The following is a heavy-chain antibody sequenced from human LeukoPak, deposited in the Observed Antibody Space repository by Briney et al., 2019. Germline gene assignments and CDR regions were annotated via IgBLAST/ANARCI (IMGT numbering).Heavy chain of an antibody. V-gene: IGHV3-20*04. D-gene: IGHD3-16*01. J-gene: IGHJ6*02. CDR3: ARVADGGHYYYYYYGMDV. Sequence: GGSLRLSCAASGFTFDDYGMSWVRQAPGKGLEWVSGINWNGGSTGYADSVKGRFTISRDNAKNSLYLQMNSLRAEDTALYYCARVADGGHYYYYYYGMDVWGQGTTVTVSS. CDR2: INWNGGST. CDR1: GFTFDDYG.